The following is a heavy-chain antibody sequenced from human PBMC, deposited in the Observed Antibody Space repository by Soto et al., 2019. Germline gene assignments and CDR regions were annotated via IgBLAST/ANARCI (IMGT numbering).Heavy chain of an antibody. CDR1: GFNFSNYW. Sequence: GGSLRLSCAASGFNFSNYWMHWVRQAPGKGLVWVSRIKSDGSSTSHADSVKGRFTISRDNAKNTLFLQMNSLRPEDTAVYYCVRAVRGGFDIWGQGTTVTVSS. D-gene: IGHD3-10*01. V-gene: IGHV3-74*01. CDR2: IKSDGSST. J-gene: IGHJ3*02. CDR3: VRAVRGGFDI.